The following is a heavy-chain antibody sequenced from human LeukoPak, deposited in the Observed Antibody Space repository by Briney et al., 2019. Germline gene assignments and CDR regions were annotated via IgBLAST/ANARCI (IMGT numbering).Heavy chain of an antibody. CDR2: INHSGST. CDR3: ARDRYYYGSGYYGMDV. J-gene: IGHJ6*02. V-gene: IGHV4-34*01. CDR1: GGSFSGYY. Sequence: PSETLSLTCAVYGGSFSGYYWSWIRQPPGKGLEWIGEINHSGSTNYNPSLKSRVTISVDTSKNQFSLKLSSVTAADTAVYYCARDRYYYGSGYYGMDVWGQGTTVTVSS. D-gene: IGHD3-10*01.